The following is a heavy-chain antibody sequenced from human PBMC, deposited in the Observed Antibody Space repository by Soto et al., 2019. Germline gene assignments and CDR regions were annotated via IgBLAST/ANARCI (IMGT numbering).Heavy chain of an antibody. V-gene: IGHV3-74*01. CDR3: TRSRWELLPDY. J-gene: IGHJ4*02. D-gene: IGHD1-26*01. CDR1: GFTFSTYW. Sequence: GGSLRLSCAGSGFTFSTYWMHWVRQAPGKGLVWVSHINSDGSTINYADSVRGRFTISRDNAKNTLYLQMNSLRAEDTAVYYCTRSRWELLPDYWGQGTLVTVSS. CDR2: INSDGSTI.